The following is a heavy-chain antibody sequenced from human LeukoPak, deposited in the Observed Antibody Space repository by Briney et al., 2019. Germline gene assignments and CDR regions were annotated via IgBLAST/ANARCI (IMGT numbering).Heavy chain of an antibody. CDR2: INPNSGGT. CDR1: GYTFTGYY. J-gene: IGHJ4*02. D-gene: IGHD4-17*01. V-gene: IGHV1-2*02. CDR3: ARDRRGAYGDYATSY. Sequence: EASVKVSCKASGYTFTGYYMHWVRQAPGQGLEWMGWINPNSGGTNYAQKFQGRVTMTRDTSISTAYMELSRLRSDDTAVYYCARDRRGAYGDYATSYWGQGTLVTVSS.